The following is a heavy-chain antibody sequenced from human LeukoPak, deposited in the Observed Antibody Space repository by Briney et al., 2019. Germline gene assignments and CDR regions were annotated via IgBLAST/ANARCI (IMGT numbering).Heavy chain of an antibody. J-gene: IGHJ6*02. D-gene: IGHD6-6*01. CDR1: GGTFSSYA. CDR3: ARSARKYSRLPRYYYGTDV. V-gene: IGHV1-69*13. Sequence: ASVKVSCKASGGTFSSYAISWVRQAPGQGLEWMGGIIPIFGTANYAQKFQGRVTITADESTSTAYMELSSLRSEDTAVYYCARSARKYSRLPRYYYGTDVWGQGTTVTVS. CDR2: IIPIFGTA.